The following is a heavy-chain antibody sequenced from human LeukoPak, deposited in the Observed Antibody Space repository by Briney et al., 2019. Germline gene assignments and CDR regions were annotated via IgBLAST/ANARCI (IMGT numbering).Heavy chain of an antibody. V-gene: IGHV1-2*02. D-gene: IGHD1-26*01. CDR1: GYTFTAYY. J-gene: IGHJ4*02. CDR3: ARDLSGSQDFDY. Sequence: GASVKVSCKTSGYTFTAYYIHWVRQAPGQGLEWMGWINPNSGGANYAHNFQGRVTMTRDTSISTAYMELSSLRSDDTAVYYCARDLSGSQDFDYWGQGTLVTVSS. CDR2: INPNSGGA.